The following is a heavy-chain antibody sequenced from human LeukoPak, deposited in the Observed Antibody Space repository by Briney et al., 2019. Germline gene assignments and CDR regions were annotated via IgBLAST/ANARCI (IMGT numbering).Heavy chain of an antibody. Sequence: SETLSLACTVSGGSMSSYYWSWIRQPPGKGLEWIGYIYYSGSTKYNPSLKSRVTISVDTSKNQFSLKLSSMHATDTALYYCARGARAGYNLEPFDYWGQGALVTVSS. J-gene: IGHJ4*02. CDR2: IYYSGST. D-gene: IGHD5-24*01. CDR1: GGSMSSYY. V-gene: IGHV4-59*08. CDR3: ARGARAGYNLEPFDY.